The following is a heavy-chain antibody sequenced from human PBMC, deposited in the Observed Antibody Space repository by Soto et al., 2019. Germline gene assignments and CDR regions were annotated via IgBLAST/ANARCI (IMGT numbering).Heavy chain of an antibody. CDR1: GFTFSNYW. J-gene: IGHJ4*02. V-gene: IGHV3-7*01. CDR3: ARAPRHYDFR. CDR2: IKPDGSEK. Sequence: EVQLVESGGDLVQPGGSLRLSCAASGFTFSNYWMSWVRQAPGKGLEGVANIKPDGSEKYYVDSVKGRFTISRHNPKNSLYLQMNCLRAEDTAVYYCARAPRHYDFRRGQGTLVTVSS. D-gene: IGHD3-16*01.